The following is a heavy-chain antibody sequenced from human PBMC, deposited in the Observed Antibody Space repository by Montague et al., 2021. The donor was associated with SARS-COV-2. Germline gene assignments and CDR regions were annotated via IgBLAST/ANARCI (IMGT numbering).Heavy chain of an antibody. CDR2: TYYRSTWYS. J-gene: IGHJ3*02. CDR1: GDSVSSKSVA. CDR3: ASSGITLTGLDAFDI. D-gene: IGHD3-9*01. Sequence: CAISGDSVSSKSVAWNWIRQSPSRGLEFLGRTYYRSTWYSDYAEXVKXRLVITPDTSKNQVSLQLNSVIPEDTAVYFCASSGITLTGLDAFDIWGQGTMVTVSS. V-gene: IGHV6-1*01.